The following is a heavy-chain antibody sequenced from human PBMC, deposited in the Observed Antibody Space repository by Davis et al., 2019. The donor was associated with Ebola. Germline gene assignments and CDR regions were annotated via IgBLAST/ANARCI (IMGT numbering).Heavy chain of an antibody. J-gene: IGHJ6*02. CDR3: ARQPGVVTEDQTYYYYYGMDV. CDR2: INHSGST. CDR1: GGSISSYY. Sequence: SETLSLTCTVSGGSISSYYWSWIRQPPGKGLEWIGEINHSGSTNYNPSLKSRVTISVDTSKNQFSLKLSSVTAADTAVYYCARQPGVVTEDQTYYYYYGMDVWGQGTTVTVSS. D-gene: IGHD3-3*01. V-gene: IGHV4-34*01.